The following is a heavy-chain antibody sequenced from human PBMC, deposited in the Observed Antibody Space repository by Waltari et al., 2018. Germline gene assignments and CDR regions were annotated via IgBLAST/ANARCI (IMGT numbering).Heavy chain of an antibody. J-gene: IGHJ6*03. CDR2: IYSGGST. CDR3: ANGRGYYYYYMDV. CDR1: GFTFSSYA. Sequence: EVQLLESGGGLVQPGGSLRLSCAASGFTFSSYAMSWVRQAPGKGLDWVSVIYSGGSTYYADSVKGRFTISRDNSKNTLYLQMNSLRAEDTAVYYCANGRGYYYYYMDVWGKGTTVTVSS. V-gene: IGHV3-23*03. D-gene: IGHD1-26*01.